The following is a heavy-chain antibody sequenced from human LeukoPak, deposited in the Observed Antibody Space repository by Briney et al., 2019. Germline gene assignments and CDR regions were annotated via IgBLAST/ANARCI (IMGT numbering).Heavy chain of an antibody. V-gene: IGHV4-4*09. CDR1: VASISNYY. D-gene: IGHD5-18*01. Sequence: SETLSLTCAVSVASISNYYWGCIRQAPGKRLEWIGYISTSGSTNYNPSLKSRVSISLDTSNNRFSLNLNFVTAADTAVYFCASPRTSYRYTFDYWGPGALVTVSS. CDR3: ASPRTSYRYTFDY. J-gene: IGHJ4*02. CDR2: ISTSGST.